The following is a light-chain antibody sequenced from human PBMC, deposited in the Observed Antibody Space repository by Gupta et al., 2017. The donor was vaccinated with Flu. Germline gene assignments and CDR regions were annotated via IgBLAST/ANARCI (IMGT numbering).Light chain of an antibody. Sequence: DIQRTQSPSALTASVGDRVTITCQASQDISNYLNWYQQKPGKAPKLLIYDASNLETGVPSRFSGSGSGTDFTFTISSLQPEDFATYYCQQYANLPITFGQGTRLEIK. V-gene: IGKV1-33*01. J-gene: IGKJ5*01. CDR2: DAS. CDR3: QQYANLPIT. CDR1: QDISNY.